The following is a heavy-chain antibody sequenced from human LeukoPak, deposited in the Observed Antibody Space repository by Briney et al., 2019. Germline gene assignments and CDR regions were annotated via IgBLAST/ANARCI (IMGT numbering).Heavy chain of an antibody. J-gene: IGHJ3*02. Sequence: GGSLRLSCSASGFTFSSYAMHWVRQAPGKGLEYVSAISTNGGSTYYADSVKGRFTISRDNPKNTLYLQMSSLRAEDTAVYYCVKDLYYYGSGSPSFAFDIWGQGTMVTVSS. CDR3: VKDLYYYGSGSPSFAFDI. D-gene: IGHD3-10*01. CDR1: GFTFSSYA. CDR2: ISTNGGST. V-gene: IGHV3-64D*06.